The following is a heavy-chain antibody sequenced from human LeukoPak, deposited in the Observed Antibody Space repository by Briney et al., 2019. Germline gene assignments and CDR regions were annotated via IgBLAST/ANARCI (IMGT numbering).Heavy chain of an antibody. Sequence: GGSLRLSCAASGFTVSSNYMSWVRQAPGKGLEWVSVIYSGGSTYYADSVKGRFTISRDNSKNTLYLQMNSLRAEDTAVYYCARTTVVTPGDYWGQGTLVTVSS. J-gene: IGHJ4*02. CDR3: ARTTVVTPGDY. V-gene: IGHV3-66*01. CDR1: GFTVSSNY. CDR2: IYSGGST. D-gene: IGHD4-23*01.